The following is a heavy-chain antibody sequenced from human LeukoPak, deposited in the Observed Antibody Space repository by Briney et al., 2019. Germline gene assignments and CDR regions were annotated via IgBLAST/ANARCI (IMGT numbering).Heavy chain of an antibody. V-gene: IGHV4-61*02. D-gene: IGHD1-14*01. CDR1: GGSIRGGYFY. CDR3: ASVNQGWFDP. J-gene: IGHJ5*02. Sequence: SETLSLTCTVTGGSIRGGYFYWTWIRQPAGRGLEWIGRISSSGSTNYNPSLKSRVTMSVDTSKNQFSLKLSSVTAADTAVYYCASVNQGWFDPWGQGTLVTVSS. CDR2: ISSSGST.